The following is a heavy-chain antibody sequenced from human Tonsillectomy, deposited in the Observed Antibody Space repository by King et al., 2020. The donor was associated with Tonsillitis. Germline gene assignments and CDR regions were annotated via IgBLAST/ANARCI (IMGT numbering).Heavy chain of an antibody. CDR1: GFTFSSYS. Sequence: VQLVESGGGLVKPGGSLRLSCAASGFTFSSYSMNWVRQAPGKGLEWVSSISSSSSYIYYADSVKGRFTISRDNAKNSLYLQMNSLRAEDTAVYYCARDFSGSSPSDEYFQHWGQGTLVTVSS. V-gene: IGHV3-21*01. D-gene: IGHD1-26*01. CDR2: ISSSSSYI. J-gene: IGHJ1*01. CDR3: ARDFSGSSPSDEYFQH.